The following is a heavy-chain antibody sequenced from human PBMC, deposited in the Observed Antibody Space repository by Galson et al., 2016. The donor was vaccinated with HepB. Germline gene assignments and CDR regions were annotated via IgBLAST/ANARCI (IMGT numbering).Heavy chain of an antibody. CDR3: VREAPIAAPGANDC. D-gene: IGHD6-13*01. CDR2: IWYDGSNK. V-gene: IGHV3-33*01. Sequence: SLRLSCAASGFTFNSFGMHWVRQAPGKGLEWVAVIWYDGSNKYYGDSVKGRFTISRDNSKNTLYLQMNSLRAEDTATYYCVREAPIAAPGANDCWGQGTQVTVSS. CDR1: GFTFNSFG. J-gene: IGHJ4*02.